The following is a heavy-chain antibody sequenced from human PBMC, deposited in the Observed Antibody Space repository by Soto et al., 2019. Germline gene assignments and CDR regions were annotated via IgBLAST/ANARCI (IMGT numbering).Heavy chain of an antibody. V-gene: IGHV4-59*08. CDR3: ARIPPGSSDATANWFDY. J-gene: IGHJ5*01. CDR1: GVSFRSYY. D-gene: IGHD3-10*01. CDR2: FYYSGNT. Sequence: TLSLTCTVSGVSFRSYYLSCVRQPPGKGLEWIGHFYYSGNTKYDPSLESRVTISVDTSKNQFSLKLASVTAADTAVYYCARIPPGSSDATANWFDYWGQGTQVTVSS.